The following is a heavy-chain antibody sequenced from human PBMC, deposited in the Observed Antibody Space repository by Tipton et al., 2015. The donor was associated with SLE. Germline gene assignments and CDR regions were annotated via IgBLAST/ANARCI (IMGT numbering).Heavy chain of an antibody. V-gene: IGHV3-11*06. CDR3: ARALLAGPYYFDY. J-gene: IGHJ4*02. Sequence: GSLRLSCAASGFTFSDYYMSWIRQAPGKGLEWVSSISSSSSYIYYADSVKGRFTISRDNAKNSLYLQMNSLRAEDTAVYYCARALLAGPYYFDYWGQGTLVTVSS. CDR2: ISSSSSYI. CDR1: GFTFSDYY. D-gene: IGHD1-26*01.